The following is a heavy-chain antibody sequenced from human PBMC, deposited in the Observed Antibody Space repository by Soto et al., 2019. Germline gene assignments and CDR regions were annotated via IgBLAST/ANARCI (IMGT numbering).Heavy chain of an antibody. J-gene: IGHJ6*01. D-gene: IGHD3-22*01. CDR2: IIPIFGTA. V-gene: IGHV1-69*13. CDR3: ARVLTDDSSRYYNYGMEV. CDR1: GCTFSSYA. Sequence: ALVKLSWKASGCTFSSYAISWVRQAPGQGLEWMGGIIPIFGTANYAQKFHGRGTITADESTSTAYMELSSLRSEDTAVYYCARVLTDDSSRYYNYGMEVWRKRTTVTVCS.